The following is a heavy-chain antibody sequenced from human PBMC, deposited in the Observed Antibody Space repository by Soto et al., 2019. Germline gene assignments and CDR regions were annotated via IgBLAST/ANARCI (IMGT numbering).Heavy chain of an antibody. CDR3: AKEGAMYSGSYQDR. Sequence: EVQLLESGGGLVQPGGSLRLSCAASGFTFSSYAMSWVRQAPGKGLEWVSAISGSAGTTFYADSAKGRFTISRDNYKNTLYLQMSNLRAEDTALYYCAKEGAMYSGSYQDRWGQGTLVTVSS. CDR2: ISGSAGTT. D-gene: IGHD1-26*01. CDR1: GFTFSSYA. J-gene: IGHJ5*02. V-gene: IGHV3-23*01.